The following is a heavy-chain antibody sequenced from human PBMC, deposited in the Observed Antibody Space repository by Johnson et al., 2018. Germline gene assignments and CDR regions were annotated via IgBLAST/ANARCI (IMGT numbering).Heavy chain of an antibody. CDR1: GFTFDDYA. D-gene: IGHD5-18*01. CDR2: ISWNSGSI. CDR3: AKDSGYSYGNDAFDI. J-gene: IGHJ3*02. V-gene: IGHV3-9*01. Sequence: VQLQESGGGLVQPGRSLRLSCAASGFTFDDYAMHWVRQAPGKGLEWVSGISWNSGSIGYADSVKGRFTISRDNAKNSLYLQRNRLRAEDTALYYCAKDSGYSYGNDAFDIWGQGTMVTVSS.